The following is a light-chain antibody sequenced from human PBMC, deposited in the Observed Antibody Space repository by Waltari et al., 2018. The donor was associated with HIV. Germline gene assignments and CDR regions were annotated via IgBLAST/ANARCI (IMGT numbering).Light chain of an antibody. CDR1: RSNIGSNF. Sequence: QSVLTQPPSASATPGQRVTISCSGTRSNIGSNFVFWYQQFPGTAPKLLMYKNNKRFSGGPDRFAGSKSGTSASRAISGLRSEDEAVYYCAAWDDSLRGHVVFGGGTNLTV. J-gene: IGLJ2*01. CDR2: KNN. V-gene: IGLV1-47*01. CDR3: AAWDDSLRGHVV.